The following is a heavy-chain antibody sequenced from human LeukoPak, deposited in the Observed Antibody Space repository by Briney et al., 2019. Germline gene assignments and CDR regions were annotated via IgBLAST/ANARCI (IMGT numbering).Heavy chain of an antibody. V-gene: IGHV3-7*01. CDR2: IKQDGSEK. CDR1: GFTFSSYW. D-gene: IGHD2-2*01. Sequence: GGSLRLSCAASGFTFSSYWMSWVRQAPGKGLEWVANIKQDGSEKYYVDSVKGRFTISRDNAKNSLYLQMNSLRAEDTAVYYCARGIVVVPAGTPNWFDPWGQGTLVTVSS. CDR3: ARGIVVVPAGTPNWFDP. J-gene: IGHJ5*02.